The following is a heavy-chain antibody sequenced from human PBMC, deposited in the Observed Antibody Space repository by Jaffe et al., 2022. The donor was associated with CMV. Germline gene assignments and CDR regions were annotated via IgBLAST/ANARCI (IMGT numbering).Heavy chain of an antibody. CDR2: ISGSGGST. V-gene: IGHV3-23*04. CDR1: GFTFSSYA. CDR3: AKEGVVVPAAPTFLDV. D-gene: IGHD2-2*01. Sequence: EVQLVESGGGLVQPGGSLRLSCAASGFTFSSYAMSWVRQAPGKGLEWVSAISGSGGSTYYADSVKGRFTISRDNSKNTLYLQMNSLRAEDTAVYYCAKEGVVVPAAPTFLDVWGKGTTVTVSS. J-gene: IGHJ6*04.